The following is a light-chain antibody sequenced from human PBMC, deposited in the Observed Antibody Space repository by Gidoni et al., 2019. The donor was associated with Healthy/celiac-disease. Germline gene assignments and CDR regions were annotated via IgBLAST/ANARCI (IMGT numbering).Light chain of an antibody. CDR3: QQRSNWPPWT. CDR2: DAY. Sequence: EIVLTQSPATLSLSPGERATLSCRASPSVSSYLAWYQQKPGQAPRLLIYDAYNRATGIPARFSGSGSGTDFTLTISSLEPEDFAVYYCQQRSNWPPWTFGQGTKVEIK. CDR1: PSVSSY. V-gene: IGKV3-11*01. J-gene: IGKJ1*01.